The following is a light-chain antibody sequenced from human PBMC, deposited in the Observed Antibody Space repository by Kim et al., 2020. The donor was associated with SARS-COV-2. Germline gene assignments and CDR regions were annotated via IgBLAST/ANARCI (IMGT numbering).Light chain of an antibody. CDR3: QQYDGYPRT. CDR1: QGISSW. J-gene: IGKJ1*01. CDR2: AAS. Sequence: DIQMTQSPSSLSASIGDRVTITCRASQGISSWLAWYQQKPEKAPKCLIYAASSLQSGVPSRFSGSGSGTDFTLTISSLQPEDFATCYCQQYDGYPRTFGQGTKVDIK. V-gene: IGKV1D-16*01.